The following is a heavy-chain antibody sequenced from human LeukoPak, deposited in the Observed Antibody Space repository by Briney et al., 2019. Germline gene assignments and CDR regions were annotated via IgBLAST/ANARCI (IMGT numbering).Heavy chain of an antibody. CDR1: GGSISSYY. D-gene: IGHD2-15*01. V-gene: IGHV4-59*05. J-gene: IGHJ4*02. CDR3: ARVGYCSGGSCSRAPFDY. Sequence: SETLSLTCTVSGGSISSYYWTWIRQPPGKGLEWIGSIYYSGSTYYNPSLKSRVTVSVDTSKNQFSLKLSSVTAADTAVYYCARVGYCSGGSCSRAPFDYWGQGTLVTVSS. CDR2: IYYSGST.